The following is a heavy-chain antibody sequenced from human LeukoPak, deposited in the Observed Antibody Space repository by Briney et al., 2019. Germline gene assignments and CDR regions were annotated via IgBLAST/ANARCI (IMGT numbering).Heavy chain of an antibody. Sequence: PSETLPLTCTVSGGSISSSSYYWGWIRQPPGKGLEWIGSIYYSGSTYYNPSLKSRVTISVDTSKNQFSLKLSSVTAADTAVYYCARLYGDYTPLFDYWGQGTLVTVSS. V-gene: IGHV4-39*01. J-gene: IGHJ4*02. CDR1: GGSISSSSYY. D-gene: IGHD4-17*01. CDR2: IYYSGST. CDR3: ARLYGDYTPLFDY.